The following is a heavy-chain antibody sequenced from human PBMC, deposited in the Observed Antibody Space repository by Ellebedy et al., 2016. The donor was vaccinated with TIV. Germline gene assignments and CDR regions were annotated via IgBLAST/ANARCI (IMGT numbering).Heavy chain of an antibody. V-gene: IGHV3-30-3*01. J-gene: IGHJ4*02. Sequence: GGSLRLSCAASGITFTNYAMHWVRQAPGRGLEWVAIISYDGSNTYYRDSVKGRFTISRDNSKNTLYLQMNSLRAEDTAVYYCARDMKSMDFDYWGQGTLVTVSS. D-gene: IGHD2-2*03. CDR1: GITFTNYA. CDR2: ISYDGSNT. CDR3: ARDMKSMDFDY.